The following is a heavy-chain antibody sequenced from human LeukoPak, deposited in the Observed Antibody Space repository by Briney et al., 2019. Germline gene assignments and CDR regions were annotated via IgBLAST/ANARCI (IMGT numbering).Heavy chain of an antibody. CDR2: ISYDGSNK. D-gene: IGHD1-14*01. J-gene: IGHJ6*03. CDR1: GFTFSSYA. Sequence: GRSLRLSCAASGFTFSSYAMHWVRQAPGKGLEWVAVISYDGSNKYYADSVKGRFTISRDNPKNTLYLQMNSQRDEDTAVYYCARDLRTGIYYYMDVWGKGTTV. CDR3: ARDLRTGIYYYMDV. V-gene: IGHV3-30*01.